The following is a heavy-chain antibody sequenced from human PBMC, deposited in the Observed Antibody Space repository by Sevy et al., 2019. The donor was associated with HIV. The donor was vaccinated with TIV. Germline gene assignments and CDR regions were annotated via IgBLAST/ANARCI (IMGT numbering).Heavy chain of an antibody. D-gene: IGHD1-26*01. Sequence: ASVKVSCKASGYTFTNYHITWVRQAPGQGLEWMGRITPNNGDTNYAQRLQGRVTMTTDTSTSTVYMELRSLRSDDTAVYYCARAPSGSQGPGQYFHHWGQGTVVTVSS. CDR1: GYTFTNYH. CDR3: ARAPSGSQGPGQYFHH. J-gene: IGHJ1*01. CDR2: ITPNNGDT. V-gene: IGHV1-18*01.